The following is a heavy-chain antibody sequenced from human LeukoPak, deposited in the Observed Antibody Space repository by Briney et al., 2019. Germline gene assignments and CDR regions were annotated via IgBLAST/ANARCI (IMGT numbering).Heavy chain of an antibody. CDR1: GFTFSSYA. CDR2: ISYDGSNK. Sequence: GGSLRLSCAASGFTFSSYAMHWVRQAPGKGLEWVAVISYDGSNKYYADSVKGRFTISRDNSKNTLYLQMNSLRAEDTAVYYCAKLELIGLDYWGQGTLVTVSS. D-gene: IGHD1-26*01. J-gene: IGHJ4*02. CDR3: AKLELIGLDY. V-gene: IGHV3-30*18.